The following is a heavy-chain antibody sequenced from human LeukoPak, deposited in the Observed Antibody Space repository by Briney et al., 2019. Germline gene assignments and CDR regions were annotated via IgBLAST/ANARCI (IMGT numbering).Heavy chain of an antibody. CDR2: ISYDGSNK. J-gene: IGHJ4*02. D-gene: IGHD6-19*01. CDR1: GFTFSSHA. Sequence: GGSLRLSCAASGFTFSSHAMHWIRQAPGKGLDWVAVISYDGSNKYYADSVKGRFTISRDNSKNTLYLQMHSLRAEDTAVYCCARDNRGSIAVAGTFDYWGQRTMVTVSS. V-gene: IGHV3-30-3*01. CDR3: ARDNRGSIAVAGTFDY.